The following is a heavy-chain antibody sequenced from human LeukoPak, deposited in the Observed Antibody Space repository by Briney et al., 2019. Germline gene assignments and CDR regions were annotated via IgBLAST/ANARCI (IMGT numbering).Heavy chain of an antibody. CDR1: GYTFTSYG. D-gene: IGHD6-13*01. CDR2: ITAYNDNT. CDR3: ARDIYGYSSSWSDY. Sequence: GASVKVSCKASGYTFTSYGISWVRQAPGQGLEWTGWITAYNDNTYYAQKLQGRVTMTTDTSTSTAYMELRSLRSDDTAVYYCARDIYGYSSSWSDYWGQGTLVTVSS. V-gene: IGHV1-18*01. J-gene: IGHJ4*02.